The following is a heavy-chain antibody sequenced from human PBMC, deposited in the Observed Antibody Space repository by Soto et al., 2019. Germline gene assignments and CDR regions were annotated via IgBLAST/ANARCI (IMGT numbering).Heavy chain of an antibody. CDR2: IYHSGST. V-gene: IGHV4-38-2*02. Sequence: SETLSLTCTVSGYSISSGYYWGWIRQPPGKGLEWIGSIYHSGSTYYNPSLKSRVTISVDTSKNQLSLKLSSVTAADTAVYYCARVVQVVRGVIIPNWFDPWGQGTLVTVSS. CDR1: GYSISSGYY. J-gene: IGHJ5*02. D-gene: IGHD3-10*01. CDR3: ARVVQVVRGVIIPNWFDP.